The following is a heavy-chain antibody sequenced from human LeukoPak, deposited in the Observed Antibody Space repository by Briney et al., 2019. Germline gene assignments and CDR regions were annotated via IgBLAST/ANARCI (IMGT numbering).Heavy chain of an antibody. Sequence: SETLSLTCTVSGGSINTYYWSWIRQPPGKGLEWIGYIYYSGTTNYNPSLKSRVTISVDTSKNQFSLTLSSVTAADTAVYYCARGVYIAAAQYGYWGQGTLVTVSS. V-gene: IGHV4-59*01. J-gene: IGHJ4*02. CDR1: GGSINTYY. D-gene: IGHD6-13*01. CDR3: ARGVYIAAAQYGY. CDR2: IYYSGTT.